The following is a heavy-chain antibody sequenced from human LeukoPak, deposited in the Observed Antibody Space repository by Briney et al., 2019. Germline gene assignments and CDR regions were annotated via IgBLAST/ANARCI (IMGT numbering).Heavy chain of an antibody. CDR1: GDYITTTNYY. D-gene: IGHD3-22*01. CDR3: ARRSRLYKHETSSYHAS. J-gene: IGHJ5*02. CDR2: VVYSGTT. Sequence: PETRSPTCNVSGDYITTTNYYWAWIRQAPGKGLEWIASVVYSGTTYYNPSLKSRVIISMDTSRKQISLRLSSVTATDTAIYYCARRSRLYKHETSSYHASWGEARLATVSS. V-gene: IGHV4-39*01.